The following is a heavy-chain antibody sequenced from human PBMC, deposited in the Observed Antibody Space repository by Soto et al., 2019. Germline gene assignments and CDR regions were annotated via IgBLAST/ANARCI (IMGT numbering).Heavy chain of an antibody. CDR1: GYTLTELS. J-gene: IGHJ6*03. D-gene: IGHD3-3*01. V-gene: IGHV1-24*01. CDR3: ATGPLDRYYYYYMDV. CDR2: FDPEDGET. Sequence: GASVKVSCKVSGYTLTELSMHWVRQAPGKGLEWMGGFDPEDGETIYAQKFQGRVTMTEDTSTDTAYMELSSLRSEDTAVYYCATGPLDRYYYYYMDVWGKGTTVTVSS.